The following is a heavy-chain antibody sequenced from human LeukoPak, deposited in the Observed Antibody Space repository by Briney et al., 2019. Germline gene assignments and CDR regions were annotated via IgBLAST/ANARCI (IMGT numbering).Heavy chain of an antibody. CDR3: ARSFYGHDPYYCYMDV. Sequence: PGGSLRLSCAASGFTFSSYGMHWVRQAPGKGLEWVATIKEDGSEKYYVDSVKGRFTISRENAKNSLYLQMNSLRAEDTAVYYCARSFYGHDPYYCYMDVWGKGTTVTVSS. CDR1: GFTFSSYG. J-gene: IGHJ6*03. D-gene: IGHD2-2*01. V-gene: IGHV3-7*01. CDR2: IKEDGSEK.